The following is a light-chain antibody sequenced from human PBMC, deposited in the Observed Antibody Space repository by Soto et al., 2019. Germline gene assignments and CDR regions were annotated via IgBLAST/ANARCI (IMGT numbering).Light chain of an antibody. V-gene: IGKV1-5*01. J-gene: IGKJ1*01. Sequence: DIQMTQSPSTLSASVGDRVTITCRASQTISNWLAWYQQKPGEAPKLLIYDASNLESGVPSRFSGSGSGTEFTLTISSLQPDDFATYWCQQYNSYWWTFGQGTKVDIK. CDR3: QQYNSYWWT. CDR2: DAS. CDR1: QTISNW.